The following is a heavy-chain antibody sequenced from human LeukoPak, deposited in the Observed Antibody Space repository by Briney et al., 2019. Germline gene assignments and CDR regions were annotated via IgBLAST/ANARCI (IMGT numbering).Heavy chain of an antibody. V-gene: IGHV4-39*07. CDR3: ARDSPVMDV. Sequence: SETLSLTCTVSGGSISSGGYYWSWIRQPPGKGLEWIGEIYHSGSTNYNPSLKSRVTISVDKSKNQFSLKLSSVTAADTAVYYCARDSPVMDVWGQGTTVTVSS. CDR2: IYHSGST. CDR1: GGSISSGGYY. J-gene: IGHJ6*02.